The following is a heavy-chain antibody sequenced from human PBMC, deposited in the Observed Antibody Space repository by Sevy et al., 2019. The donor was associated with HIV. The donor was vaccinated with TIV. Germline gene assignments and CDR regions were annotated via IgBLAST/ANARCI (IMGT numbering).Heavy chain of an antibody. CDR3: AREGCTKPHDY. Sequence: GSLRLSCAASGFTFSKYSMSWVRQPPGKGLEWVSTLSFGCGEINHADSVKGRFTISRDNSKNSLYLHMNNLRAEDTAVYYCAREGCTKPHDYWGQGTLVTVSS. CDR2: LSFGCGEI. D-gene: IGHD2-8*01. V-gene: IGHV3-23*01. CDR1: GFTFSKYS. J-gene: IGHJ4*02.